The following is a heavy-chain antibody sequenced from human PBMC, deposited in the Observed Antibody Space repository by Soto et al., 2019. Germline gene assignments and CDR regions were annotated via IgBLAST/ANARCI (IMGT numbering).Heavy chain of an antibody. J-gene: IGHJ4*02. CDR1: GGSISSYY. D-gene: IGHD5-18*01. V-gene: IGHV4-59*01. Sequence: SETLSLTCTVSGGSISSYYWSWIRQPPGKGLERIGNVYNRGSTNYNPSLKSRVTISIDTSKNQFSLKLTSLTATDTAVYYCARDVGYGLIDYWGQGTLVTVSS. CDR3: ARDVGYGLIDY. CDR2: VYNRGST.